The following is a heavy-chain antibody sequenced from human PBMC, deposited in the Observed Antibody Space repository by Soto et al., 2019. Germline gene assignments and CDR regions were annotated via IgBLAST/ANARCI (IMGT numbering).Heavy chain of an antibody. J-gene: IGHJ6*02. CDR3: ARDRTAYVVVVAATWGGYYYYGMDV. D-gene: IGHD2-15*01. V-gene: IGHV1-69*13. Sequence: SVKVSCKASGGTFSSYAISWVRQAPGQGLEWMGGIIPIFGTANYAQKFQGRATITADESTSTAYMGLSSLRSEDTAVYYCARDRTAYVVVVAATWGGYYYYGMDVWGQGTTVTVSS. CDR1: GGTFSSYA. CDR2: IIPIFGTA.